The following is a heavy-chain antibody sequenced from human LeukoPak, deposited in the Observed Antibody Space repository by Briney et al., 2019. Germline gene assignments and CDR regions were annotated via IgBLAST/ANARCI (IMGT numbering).Heavy chain of an antibody. Sequence: GGSLRLSCAASGFTFRSYSMYWVRQAPGKGLEWVSSISSTSTYIYYADSVKGRFTISRDNAKNSLYLQMNSLRAEDTAVYYCASQESSGWSSFDYWGQGTLVTVSS. D-gene: IGHD6-19*01. J-gene: IGHJ4*02. CDR3: ASQESSGWSSFDY. CDR2: ISSTSTYI. CDR1: GFTFRSYS. V-gene: IGHV3-21*04.